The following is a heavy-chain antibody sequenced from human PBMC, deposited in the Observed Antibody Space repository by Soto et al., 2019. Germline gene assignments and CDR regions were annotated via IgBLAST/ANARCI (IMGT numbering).Heavy chain of an antibody. Sequence: LRLSCAASGFTFGTTDMSWVRQAPGEGLEWVSTIDGSGGITYYADSVKGRFTISSDNSRNTVYLQMNSLRGDDTALYYCVKNSGWFNTWGQGALVTGSS. D-gene: IGHD3-10*01. J-gene: IGHJ5*02. CDR1: GFTFGTTD. CDR2: IDGSGGIT. CDR3: VKNSGWFNT. V-gene: IGHV3-23*01.